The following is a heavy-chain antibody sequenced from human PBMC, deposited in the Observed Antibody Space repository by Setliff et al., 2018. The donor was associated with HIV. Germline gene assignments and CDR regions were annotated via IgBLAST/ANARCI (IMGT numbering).Heavy chain of an antibody. J-gene: IGHJ5*02. CDR1: GGSFGVYR. D-gene: IGHD3-9*01. V-gene: IGHV4-4*07. CDR3: ARARYGTSFDP. Sequence: SETLSLTCTISGGSFGVYRWSWIRQSAGRGLEWIGRIDSSGTTDYKPSLKGRVAISVDTSRNQFSLRVTSVTAADTAVYFCARARYGTSFDPWGQGTLVTVSS. CDR2: IDSSGTT.